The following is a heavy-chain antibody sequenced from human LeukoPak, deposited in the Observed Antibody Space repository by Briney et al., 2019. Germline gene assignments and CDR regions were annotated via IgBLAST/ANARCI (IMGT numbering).Heavy chain of an antibody. CDR3: ARGVRGSYGTDF. Sequence: GGSLRLSCAASGFTFSSDWMHWVRQAPGQGLVWVSRINPAGSSTNYADSVKGRFTISRDNAMNTLYLHLNSLRAEDTAMYYCARGVRGSYGTDFWGQGTLVTVSS. J-gene: IGHJ4*02. CDR1: GFTFSSDW. V-gene: IGHV3-74*01. CDR2: INPAGSST. D-gene: IGHD1-26*01.